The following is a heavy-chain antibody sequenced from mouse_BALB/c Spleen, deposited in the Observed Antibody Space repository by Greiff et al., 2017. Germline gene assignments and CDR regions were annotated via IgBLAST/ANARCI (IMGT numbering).Heavy chain of an antibody. J-gene: IGHJ4*01. CDR3: ARGYGNDYAMDY. CDR1: GFTFSSYA. V-gene: IGHV5-6-5*01. Sequence: EVMLVESGGGLVKPGGSLKLSCAASGFTFSSYAMSWVRQTPEKRLEWVASISSGGSTYYPDSVKGRFTISRDNARNILYLQMSSLRSEDTAMYYCARGYGNDYAMDYWGQGTSVTVSS. D-gene: IGHD2-10*02. CDR2: ISSGGST.